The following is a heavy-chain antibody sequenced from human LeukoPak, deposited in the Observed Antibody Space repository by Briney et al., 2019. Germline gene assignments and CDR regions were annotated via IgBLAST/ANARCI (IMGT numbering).Heavy chain of an antibody. J-gene: IGHJ4*02. Sequence: SETLSLTCAVYGGSFSGYYWSWIRQPLGKGLEWIGEINHSGSTNYNPSLKSRVTISVDTSKNQFSLKLSSVTAADTAVYYCARAQYSSGWYADYWGQGTLVTVSS. D-gene: IGHD6-19*01. V-gene: IGHV4-34*01. CDR1: GGSFSGYY. CDR2: INHSGST. CDR3: ARAQYSSGWYADY.